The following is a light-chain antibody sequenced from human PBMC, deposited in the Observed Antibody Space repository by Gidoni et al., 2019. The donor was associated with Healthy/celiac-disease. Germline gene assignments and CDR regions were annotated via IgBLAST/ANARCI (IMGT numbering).Light chain of an antibody. V-gene: IGKV3-20*01. CDR1: QRVSSSY. CDR2: GAS. CDR3: QQYGSSPRT. Sequence: DIVLTQSPGTLSLSPGESTTLSCRASQRVSSSYLAWYQQKPGQAPRLLIYGASSRATGIPDRFSGSGSGTDFTLTISRLEPEDFAVYYCQQYGSSPRTFGGGTKVEIK. J-gene: IGKJ4*01.